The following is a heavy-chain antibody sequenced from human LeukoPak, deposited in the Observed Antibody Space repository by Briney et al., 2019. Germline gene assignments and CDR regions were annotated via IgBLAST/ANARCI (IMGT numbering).Heavy chain of an antibody. V-gene: IGHV1-8*03. CDR1: GYTFTSYD. CDR3: ARGSKGYYDFWSGYYGGGYYYYMDV. CDR2: MNPNSGNT. Sequence: GASVKVSCKASGYTFTSYDINWVREATGQGLEWMGWMNPNSGNTGYAQKFQGRVTITRNTSISTAYMELSSLRSEDTAVYYCARGSKGYYDFWSGYYGGGYYYYMDVWGKGTTVTVSS. D-gene: IGHD3-3*01. J-gene: IGHJ6*03.